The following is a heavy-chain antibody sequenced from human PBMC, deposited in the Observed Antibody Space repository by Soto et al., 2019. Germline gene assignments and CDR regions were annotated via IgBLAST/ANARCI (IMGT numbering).Heavy chain of an antibody. Sequence: AASVKVSCKASGGTFSSYAISWVRQAPGQGLEWMGGIIPIFGTANYAQKFQGRVTITADESTGTAYMELSSLRSEDTAVYYCARDDGSDTHQFDYWGQGTLVTVSS. CDR3: ARDDGSDTHQFDY. CDR2: IIPIFGTA. J-gene: IGHJ4*02. V-gene: IGHV1-69*13. CDR1: GGTFSSYA. D-gene: IGHD1-26*01.